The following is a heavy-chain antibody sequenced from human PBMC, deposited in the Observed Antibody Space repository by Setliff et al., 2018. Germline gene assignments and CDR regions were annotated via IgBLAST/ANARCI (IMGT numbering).Heavy chain of an antibody. Sequence: GASVKVSCKASGYTFTSYGISWVRQAPGQGLEWMGWISAYNGNTNYAQKLQGRVTMTTDTSTSTAYMELRSLRSDDTAVYYCARVGGYYNFWSGYFPYYYGMDVWGQGTTVTVSS. CDR1: GYTFTSYG. CDR3: ARVGGYYNFWSGYFPYYYGMDV. CDR2: ISAYNGNT. J-gene: IGHJ6*02. D-gene: IGHD3-3*01. V-gene: IGHV1-18*01.